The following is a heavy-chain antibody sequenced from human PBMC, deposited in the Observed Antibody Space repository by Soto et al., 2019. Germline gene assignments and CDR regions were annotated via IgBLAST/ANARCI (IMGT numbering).Heavy chain of an antibody. CDR2: IIPIFGTA. CDR1: GGTFSSYA. J-gene: IGHJ6*02. Sequence: AASVKVSCKASGGTFSSYAISWARQAPGQGLEWMGGIIPIFGTANYAQKFQGRVTITADESASTAYMELSSLRSEDTAVYYCWVTMVRGVISDYGMDVWGQGTTVTVSS. D-gene: IGHD3-10*01. CDR3: WVTMVRGVISDYGMDV. V-gene: IGHV1-69*13.